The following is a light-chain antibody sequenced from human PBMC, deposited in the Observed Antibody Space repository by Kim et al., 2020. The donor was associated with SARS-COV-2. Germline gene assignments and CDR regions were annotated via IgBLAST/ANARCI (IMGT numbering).Light chain of an antibody. Sequence: PSQTSSISCSGAKWGGTLACWYQKKPGTATVLAIYQDYKRPSGIPERFSGSNSGNTATLTISGTQAMDEADYYCQAWDTTTTYVFGTGTKVTVL. CDR3: QAWDTTTTYV. V-gene: IGLV3-1*01. J-gene: IGLJ1*01. CDR2: QDY. CDR1: KWGGTL.